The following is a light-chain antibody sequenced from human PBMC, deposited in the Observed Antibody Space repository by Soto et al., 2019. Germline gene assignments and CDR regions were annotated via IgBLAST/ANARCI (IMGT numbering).Light chain of an antibody. CDR3: CSYTSTNSRV. CDR2: GNS. J-gene: IGLJ3*02. Sequence: QSVLTQPPSVSGAPGQRVTISCTGSSSNIGAGYDVHWYQQLPGTAPKLLIYGNSNRPSGVPDRFSGSKSGTSASLAITGLQAEDEADYYCCSYTSTNSRVFGGGTKVTVL. V-gene: IGLV1-40*01. CDR1: SSNIGAGYD.